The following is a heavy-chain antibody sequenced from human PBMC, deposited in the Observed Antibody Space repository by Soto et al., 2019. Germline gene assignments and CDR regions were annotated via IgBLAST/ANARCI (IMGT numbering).Heavy chain of an antibody. CDR3: ARGSGRVSFVVVPAVTMYFDX. V-gene: IGHV4-34*01. J-gene: IGHJ4*02. CDR1: GGSFSGYY. D-gene: IGHD2-2*01. CDR2: INHSGST. Sequence: SDTLSLTCAVYGGSFSGYYWSWIRQPPGKGLEWIVEINHSGSTNYNTSLKSRVTISVDTSKNQLSLKLSSVTAADTAVYYCARGSGRVSFVVVPAVTMYFDXWGQGTLVTVSX.